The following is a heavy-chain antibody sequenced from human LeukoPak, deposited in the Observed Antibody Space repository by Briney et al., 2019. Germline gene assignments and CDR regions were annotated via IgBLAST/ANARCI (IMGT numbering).Heavy chain of an antibody. CDR3: ARLLYSSSWYPSHYYGMDV. Sequence: ASVKVSCKASGYTFTSYDINGVRQATGQGLEWMGWMNPNSGNTGYAQKFQGRVTMTRNTSISTAYMELSSLRSEDTAVYYCARLLYSSSWYPSHYYGMDVWGQGTTVTVSS. V-gene: IGHV1-8*01. CDR1: GYTFTSYD. CDR2: MNPNSGNT. D-gene: IGHD6-13*01. J-gene: IGHJ6*02.